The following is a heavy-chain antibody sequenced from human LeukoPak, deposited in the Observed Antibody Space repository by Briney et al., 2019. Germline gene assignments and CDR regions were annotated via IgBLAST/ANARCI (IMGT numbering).Heavy chain of an antibody. V-gene: IGHV3-11*01. J-gene: IGHJ6*02. D-gene: IGHD1-26*01. CDR1: GFTFSDYY. Sequence: PGGSLRLSCAASGFTFSDYYMSWIRQAPGKGLEWVSYISSSGSTIYYADPVKGRFTISRDNAKNSLYLQMNSLRAEDTAVYYCARDRRGGAYYYGMDVWGQGTTVTVSS. CDR3: ARDRRGGAYYYGMDV. CDR2: ISSSGSTI.